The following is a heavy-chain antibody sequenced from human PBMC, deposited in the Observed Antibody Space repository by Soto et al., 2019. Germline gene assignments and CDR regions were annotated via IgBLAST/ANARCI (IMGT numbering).Heavy chain of an antibody. D-gene: IGHD3-3*01. CDR2: IYYSGST. J-gene: IGHJ4*02. CDR1: GGSISSGDYY. Sequence: QVQLQESGPGLVKPSQTLSLTCTVSGGSISSGDYYWSWIRQPPGKGLEWIGYIYYSGSTYYNPSLKSRVTISVDTSKNQFSLKLSSVTAADTAVYYCARGGLRFLEWFYFDYWGQGTLVTVSS. CDR3: ARGGLRFLEWFYFDY. V-gene: IGHV4-30-4*01.